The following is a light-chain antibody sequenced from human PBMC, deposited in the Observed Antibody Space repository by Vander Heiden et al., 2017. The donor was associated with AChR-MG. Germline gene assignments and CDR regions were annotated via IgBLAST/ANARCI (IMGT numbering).Light chain of an antibody. CDR1: QTVLYSSNNKSY. Sequence: DIVMTQSPDSLAVSLGERATINCKSSQTVLYSSNNKSYLAWYQQKPGQPPKLLIYWASTRESGVPDRFSGSGSGTDFTLTISGLQAEDVAVYYCQQDDSAPRTFGQRTKVEIK. J-gene: IGKJ1*01. CDR3: QQDDSAPRT. V-gene: IGKV4-1*01. CDR2: WAS.